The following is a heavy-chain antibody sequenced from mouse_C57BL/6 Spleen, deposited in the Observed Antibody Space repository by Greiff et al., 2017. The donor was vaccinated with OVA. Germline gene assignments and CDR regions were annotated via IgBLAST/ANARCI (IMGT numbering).Heavy chain of an antibody. CDR3: ARGSAYYAMDY. CDR1: GFTFSDYG. J-gene: IGHJ4*01. Sequence: EVKLVESGGGLVKPGGSLKLSCAASGFTFSDYGMHWVRQAPEKGLEWVAYISSGRSTIYYADTVKGRFTISRDNAKNTLFLQRTSLRAEDTAMYYCARGSAYYAMDYWGQGTSVTVSS. CDR2: ISSGRSTI. D-gene: IGHD1-1*01. V-gene: IGHV5-17*01.